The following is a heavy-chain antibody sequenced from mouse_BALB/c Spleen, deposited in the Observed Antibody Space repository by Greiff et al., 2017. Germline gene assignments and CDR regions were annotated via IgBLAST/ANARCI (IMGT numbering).Heavy chain of an antibody. J-gene: IGHJ3*01. V-gene: IGHV5-9-4*01. CDR1: GFTFSSYA. D-gene: IGHD1-2*01. CDR3: ARDQDSLLRLRGFAY. Sequence: EVQGVESGGGLVKPGGSLKLSCAASGFTFSSYAMSWVRQSPEKRLEWVAEISSGGSYTYYPDTVTGRFTISRDNAKNTLYLEMSSLRSEDTAMYYCARDQDSLLRLRGFAYWGQGTLVTVSA. CDR2: ISSGGSYT.